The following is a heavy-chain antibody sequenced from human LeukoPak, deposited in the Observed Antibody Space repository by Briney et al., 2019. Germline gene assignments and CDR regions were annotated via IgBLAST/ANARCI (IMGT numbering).Heavy chain of an antibody. CDR3: ARRKIVGATLFDY. V-gene: IGHV4-39*01. Sequence: GSLRLSCAASGFTFSSYAMSWVRQAPGKGLEWIGSIYYSGSTYYNPSLKSRVTISVDTSKNQFSLKLSSVTAADTAVYYCARRKIVGATLFDYWGQGTLVTVSS. CDR2: IYYSGST. J-gene: IGHJ4*02. D-gene: IGHD1-26*01. CDR1: GFTFSSYA.